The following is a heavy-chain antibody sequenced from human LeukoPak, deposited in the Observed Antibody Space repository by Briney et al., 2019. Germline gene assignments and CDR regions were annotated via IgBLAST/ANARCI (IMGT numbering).Heavy chain of an antibody. J-gene: IGHJ3*02. D-gene: IGHD3-22*01. Sequence: GGSLRLSCAASGFTFSSYAMHWVRQAPGKGLEWVAVISYDGSNKYYADSVKGRFAISRDNSKNTLYLQMNSLRAEDTAVYYCASTMITAFDIWGQGTMVTVSS. CDR2: ISYDGSNK. CDR3: ASTMITAFDI. CDR1: GFTFSSYA. V-gene: IGHV3-30*09.